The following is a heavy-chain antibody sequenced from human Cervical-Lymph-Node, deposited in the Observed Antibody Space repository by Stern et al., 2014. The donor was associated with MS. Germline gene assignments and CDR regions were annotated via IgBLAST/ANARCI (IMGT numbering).Heavy chain of an antibody. CDR3: ARVGRGYISSYSFDY. V-gene: IGHV3-53*01. D-gene: IGHD5-18*01. J-gene: IGHJ4*02. CDR1: GFTVSSSY. CDR2: IHNGGAT. Sequence: EMQLVESGGGLIQPGGSLRLSCAASGFTVSSSYMSWVRQAPGKGLEWVSAIHNGGATYYADSVKGRFTISRDNSKNTLYFQMSSLRAEDTAVYYCARVGRGYISSYSFDYWAQGTLVTVSS.